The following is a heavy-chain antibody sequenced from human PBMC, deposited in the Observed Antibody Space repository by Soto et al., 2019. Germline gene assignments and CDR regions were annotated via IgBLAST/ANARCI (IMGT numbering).Heavy chain of an antibody. Sequence: VQLVESGGGLVQPGRSLRLSCAASGFTFDDYAMHWVRQAPGKGLEWVSGISWNSGSIGYADSVKGRFTISRDNAKNSLYLQMNSLRAEDTALYYCAKASSGWQEYFQHWGQGTLVTVSS. CDR3: AKASSGWQEYFQH. D-gene: IGHD6-19*01. V-gene: IGHV3-9*01. CDR1: GFTFDDYA. CDR2: ISWNSGSI. J-gene: IGHJ1*01.